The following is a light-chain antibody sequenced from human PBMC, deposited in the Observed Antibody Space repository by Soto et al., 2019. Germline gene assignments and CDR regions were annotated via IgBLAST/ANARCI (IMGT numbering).Light chain of an antibody. J-gene: IGKJ4*02. Sequence: IVMTQTPLSLSVTPGQPASMSCMSSQSLIHTDGKSYVYWYLQRPGRSPQVLMYEVSNRFSGVPDRFSGSGSGTDFTLKISRVEAEDVGVYYCMQSIQLPRTFGRGTKVEI. CDR3: MQSIQLPRT. CDR1: QSLIHTDGKSY. V-gene: IGKV2D-29*02. CDR2: EVS.